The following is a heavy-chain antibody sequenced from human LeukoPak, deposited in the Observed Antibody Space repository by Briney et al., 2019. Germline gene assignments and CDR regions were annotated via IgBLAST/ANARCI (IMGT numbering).Heavy chain of an antibody. J-gene: IGHJ2*01. Sequence: GGSLRLSCAGSGFIFDSHALTWVRQAPGKGLVWVSRINTDGSSTTYADSVKGRFTISRDNAKNTLYLQMNSLRAEDTAVYYCARDRILTHWYFDLWGRGTLVTVSS. CDR1: GFIFDSHA. CDR3: ARDRILTHWYFDL. CDR2: INTDGSST. V-gene: IGHV3-74*01. D-gene: IGHD2/OR15-2a*01.